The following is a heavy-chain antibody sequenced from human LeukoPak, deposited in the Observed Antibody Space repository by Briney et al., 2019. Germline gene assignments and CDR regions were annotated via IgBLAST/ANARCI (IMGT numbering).Heavy chain of an antibody. CDR1: GGSISSGDYY. Sequence: ETLSLTCTVSGGSISSGDYYWSWVRQAPGKGLEWVANIKQDGSEKYYVDSVKGRFTISRDNAKNSLYLQMNSLRAEDTAVYYCARVSGYYDSSGYYYFYRADYYYYMDVWGKGTTVTVSS. CDR3: ARVSGYYDSSGYYYFYRADYYYYMDV. CDR2: IKQDGSEK. J-gene: IGHJ6*03. D-gene: IGHD3-22*01. V-gene: IGHV3-7*01.